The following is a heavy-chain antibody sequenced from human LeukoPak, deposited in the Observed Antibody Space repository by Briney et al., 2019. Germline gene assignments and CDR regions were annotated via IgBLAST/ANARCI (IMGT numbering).Heavy chain of an antibody. V-gene: IGHV4-4*07. J-gene: IGHJ4*02. CDR2: IYTSGST. Sequence: SETLSLTCTVSGGSISSYYWSWIRQPAGKGLEWIGRIYTSGSTNYNPSLKSRVTMSVDTSKNQFSLKLSSVTAADTAVYYCARDQAVTGTSHFDYWGQGTLVTVSS. CDR1: GGSISSYY. CDR3: ARDQAVTGTSHFDY. D-gene: IGHD6-19*01.